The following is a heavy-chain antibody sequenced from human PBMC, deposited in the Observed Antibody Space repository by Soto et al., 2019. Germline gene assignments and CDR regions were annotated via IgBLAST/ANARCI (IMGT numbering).Heavy chain of an antibody. CDR3: ARDIGSYDILTGYFLRVDY. CDR2: ISAYNGNT. CDR1: GYTFTSYG. J-gene: IGHJ4*02. V-gene: IGHV1-18*01. D-gene: IGHD3-9*01. Sequence: QVQLVQSGAEVKKPGASVKVSCKASGYTFTSYGISWVRQAPGQGLEWMGWISAYNGNTNYAQKPQGRVTMTTDTSTSTAYMELRSLRSDDTAVYYCARDIGSYDILTGYFLRVDYWGQGTLVTVSS.